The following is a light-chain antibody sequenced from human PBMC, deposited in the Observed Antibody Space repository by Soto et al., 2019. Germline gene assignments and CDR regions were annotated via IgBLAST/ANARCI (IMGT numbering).Light chain of an antibody. CDR2: DAS. V-gene: IGKV3-20*01. CDR3: QHYGSSPT. J-gene: IGKJ4*01. Sequence: ESVLTQSPGTLSLSPGERATLSCRASQSVSSSYLAWYQKKPGQAPRLLIYDASSRDTGIPDRFSGSGSGTDFTLTISRLEPEDFGVYYCQHYGSSPTFGGGTKVEIK. CDR1: QSVSSSY.